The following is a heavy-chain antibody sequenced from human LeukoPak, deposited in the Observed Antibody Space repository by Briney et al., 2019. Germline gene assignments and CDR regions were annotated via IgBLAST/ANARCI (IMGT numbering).Heavy chain of an antibody. V-gene: IGHV3-23*01. D-gene: IGHD4-23*01. J-gene: IGHJ4*02. CDR3: AKRSDYSGGWKYFDY. Sequence: PGGSLRLSCSASGFTFATYGMSWVRQAPGEGLEWVSAINGRGDSTYYADSVKGRFTISRDNSKNTVYLQMNSLRAEDTALYYCAKRSDYSGGWKYFDYWGQGTPVTVSS. CDR2: INGRGDST. CDR1: GFTFATYG.